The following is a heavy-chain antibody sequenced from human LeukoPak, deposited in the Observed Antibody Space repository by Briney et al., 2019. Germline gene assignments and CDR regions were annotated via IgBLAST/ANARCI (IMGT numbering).Heavy chain of an antibody. Sequence: SVKVSFQASGGTFSSYAISWVRQAPGQGLEWMGRIIPIFGTANYAQKFQGRVTITTNESTSTAYMELSSLRSEDTAVYYCASNYDSSGYYYRTWGQGTLVTVSS. V-gene: IGHV1-69*05. CDR2: IIPIFGTA. CDR1: GGTFSSYA. J-gene: IGHJ5*02. D-gene: IGHD3-22*01. CDR3: ASNYDSSGYYYRT.